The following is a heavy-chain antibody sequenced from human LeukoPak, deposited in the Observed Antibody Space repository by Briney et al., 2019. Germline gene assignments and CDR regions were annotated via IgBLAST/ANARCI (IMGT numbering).Heavy chain of an antibody. D-gene: IGHD6-19*01. V-gene: IGHV1-18*01. CDR3: AREVGSSDWDYYYYYGMDV. CDR1: GYTFTGYG. CDR2: ISAYNGNT. Sequence: ASVKVSCKASGYTFTGYGISWVRQAPGQGLEWMGWISAYNGNTNYAQKLQGRVTMTTDTSTSTAYMELRSLRSDDTAVYYCAREVGSSDWDYYYYYGMDVWGQGTTVTVSS. J-gene: IGHJ6*02.